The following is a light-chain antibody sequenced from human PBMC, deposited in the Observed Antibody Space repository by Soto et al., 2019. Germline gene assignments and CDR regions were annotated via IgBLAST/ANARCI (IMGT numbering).Light chain of an antibody. CDR2: GAS. J-gene: IGKJ1*01. V-gene: IGKV3-20*01. CDR1: QSVSSSY. CDR3: QRSGDFRWT. Sequence: EIVLTQSPGTLSLSPGERATLSCRASQSVSSSYLAWYQQKPGQAPRLLIYGASSRATGIPDRFSGRGFGTDFTLTISRLEPEDFAVYYCQRSGDFRWTFGQGTKVDI.